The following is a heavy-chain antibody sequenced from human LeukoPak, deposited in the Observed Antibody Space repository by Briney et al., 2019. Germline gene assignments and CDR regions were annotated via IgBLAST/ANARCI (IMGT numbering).Heavy chain of an antibody. CDR2: ISVSASIT. V-gene: IGHV3-23*01. D-gene: IGHD3-10*01. CDR1: GFTSSSYA. CDR3: ARQYGSGSYHDAFDI. J-gene: IGHJ3*02. Sequence: GGSLRLSCAASGFTSSSYAMSWVRQAPGKGLEWVSGISVSASITYYTDSVKGRFTISRDNSENTLYLQMSSLRAEDTAVYYCARQYGSGSYHDAFDIWGQGTMVTVSS.